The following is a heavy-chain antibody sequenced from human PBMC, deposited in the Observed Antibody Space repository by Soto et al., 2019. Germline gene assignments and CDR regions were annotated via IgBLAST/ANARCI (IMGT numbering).Heavy chain of an antibody. Sequence: GGSLRLSCAASGFTFSSYGMHWVRQAPGKGLEWVAVIWYDGSNKYFADSVKGRFTIPRDNSKNTLYLQMNSLRAEDTAVYYFAREGGYSSSWTRPRRKYYFDYWGQGTLVTVSS. J-gene: IGHJ4*02. CDR1: GFTFSSYG. D-gene: IGHD6-13*01. CDR3: AREGGYSSSWTRPRRKYYFDY. V-gene: IGHV3-33*01. CDR2: IWYDGSNK.